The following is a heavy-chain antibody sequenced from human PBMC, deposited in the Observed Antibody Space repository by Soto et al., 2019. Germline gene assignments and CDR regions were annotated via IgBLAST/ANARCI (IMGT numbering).Heavy chain of an antibody. CDR3: PREPRRCGFTMVRGVIIDIFYYYGTEV. D-gene: IGHD3-10*01. CDR2: ISYYVSNK. V-gene: IGHV3-30-3*01. CDR1: GFTFSSYA. J-gene: IGHJ6*02. Sequence: PWGSRRLFCAASGFTFSSYAMHWVRQAPGKGLEWVAVISYYVSNKYYADSVKGRFTISRDNSKNTLYLQMNSLRAEDTAVYYCPREPRRCGFTMVRGVIIDIFYYYGTEVWVHGTPVNVSS.